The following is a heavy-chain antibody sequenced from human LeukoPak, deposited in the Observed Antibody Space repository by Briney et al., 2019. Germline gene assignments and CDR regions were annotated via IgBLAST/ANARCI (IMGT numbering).Heavy chain of an antibody. V-gene: IGHV4-31*03. J-gene: IGHJ4*02. CDR2: IYHSGST. CDR3: ARNLFYRDYYDSSGYYD. CDR1: GGSISSGGYC. Sequence: TSQTLSLTCTVSGGSISSGGYCWSWIRQHPGKGLEWIGYIYHSGSTYYNPSLKSRVTISVDTSKNQFPLKLSSVTAADTAVYYCARNLFYRDYYDSSGYYDWGQGTLVTVSS. D-gene: IGHD3-22*01.